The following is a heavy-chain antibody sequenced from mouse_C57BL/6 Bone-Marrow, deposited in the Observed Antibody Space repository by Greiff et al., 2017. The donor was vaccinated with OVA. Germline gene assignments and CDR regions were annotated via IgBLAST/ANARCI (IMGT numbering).Heavy chain of an antibody. CDR3: TTFDYTYYFDY. V-gene: IGHV14-4*01. CDR1: GFNIKDDY. CDR2: IDPENGDT. Sequence: VQLQQSGAELVRPGASVKLSCTASGFNIKDDYMHWVKQRPEQGLEWIGWIDPENGDTEYASKFQGKATIPADTSSNTAYLQLSSLTSEDTAVYYCTTFDYTYYFDYWGQGTTLTVSS. J-gene: IGHJ2*01. D-gene: IGHD2-4*01.